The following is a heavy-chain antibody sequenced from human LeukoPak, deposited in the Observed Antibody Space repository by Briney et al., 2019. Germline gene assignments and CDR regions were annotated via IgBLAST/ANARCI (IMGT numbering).Heavy chain of an antibody. V-gene: IGHV1-69*01. CDR2: IIPIFGTA. CDR1: GGTFSSYA. Sequence: SVKVSCKASGGTFSSYAISWVRQAPGQGLEWMGGIIPIFGTANYAQKFQGRVTITADESTSKAYMELSSLRAEDTAVYYCASGPYCSGGSCYIAEYFQHWGQGTLVTVSS. CDR3: ASGPYCSGGSCYIAEYFQH. J-gene: IGHJ1*01. D-gene: IGHD2-15*01.